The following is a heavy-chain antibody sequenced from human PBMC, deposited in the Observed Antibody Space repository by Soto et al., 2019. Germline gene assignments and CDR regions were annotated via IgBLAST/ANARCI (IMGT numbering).Heavy chain of an antibody. D-gene: IGHD2-15*01. Sequence: ASVKVSCKTSGYTFYNYGITWVRQAPGQGLEWLGWISLYNDSTNYAQKLQGRVTMTTDTSTTTAYMDLRSLRSDDTAVYYCVREGGCEDAWFGPWGQGTLVTVSS. V-gene: IGHV1-18*01. J-gene: IGHJ5*02. CDR3: VREGGCEDAWFGP. CDR2: ISLYNDST. CDR1: GYTFYNYG.